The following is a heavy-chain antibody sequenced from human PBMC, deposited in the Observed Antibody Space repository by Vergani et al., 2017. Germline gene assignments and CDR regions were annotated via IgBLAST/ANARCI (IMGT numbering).Heavy chain of an antibody. D-gene: IGHD1-26*01. Sequence: EVQLLESGGSLKKPGGSVRLSCAASGFTFSTYAMHWVRQAPGKGLEWVSALTGGGGSTYYADSFKGSVNISRDNSRNTLYLQMNSLRPEDTATYYCVEDAGSYVNFFDSWGQGTLVTVSS. V-gene: IGHV3-23*01. CDR3: VEDAGSYVNFFDS. CDR1: GFTFSTYA. CDR2: LTGGGGST. J-gene: IGHJ4*02.